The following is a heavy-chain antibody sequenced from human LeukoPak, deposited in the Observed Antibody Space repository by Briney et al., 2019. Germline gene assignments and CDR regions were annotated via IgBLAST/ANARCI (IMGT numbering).Heavy chain of an antibody. CDR2: IYYSGST. D-gene: IGHD2-15*01. V-gene: IGHV4-61*01. Sequence: PSETLSLTCTVSGGSVSSGSYYWSWIRQLPGKGLEWIGYIYYSGSTNYNPSLKSRVTISVDTSKNQFSLKLSSVTAADTAVYYCARVVGKYCSGGSCYLRAEYFQHWGQGTLVTVSS. CDR3: ARVVGKYCSGGSCYLRAEYFQH. J-gene: IGHJ1*01. CDR1: GGSVSSGSYY.